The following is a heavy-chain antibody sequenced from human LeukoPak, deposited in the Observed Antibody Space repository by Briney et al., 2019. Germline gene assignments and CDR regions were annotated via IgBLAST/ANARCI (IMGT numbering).Heavy chain of an antibody. CDR1: GGTFSSYA. Sequence: SVKVSCKASGGTFSSYAISWMRQAPGQGLEWMGRIIPILGIANYAQKFQGRVTITADKSTSTAYMELCSLRSEDTAVYYCARGATVTGFDYWGQGTLVTVSS. D-gene: IGHD4-17*01. J-gene: IGHJ4*02. V-gene: IGHV1-69*04. CDR3: ARGATVTGFDY. CDR2: IIPILGIA.